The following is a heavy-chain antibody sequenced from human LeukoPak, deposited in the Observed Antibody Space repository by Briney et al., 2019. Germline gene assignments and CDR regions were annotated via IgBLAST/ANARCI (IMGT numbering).Heavy chain of an antibody. CDR2: ISSSVSTI. Sequence: GGFLRLSCAASGFTFSSYEMNWVRQAPGKGLEWVSYISSSVSTIYYADSVKGRFTISRDNAKNSLYLQMNSLRAEDTAVYYCARGLPVRGVNTDYWGQGTLVTVSS. CDR1: GFTFSSYE. CDR3: ARGLPVRGVNTDY. D-gene: IGHD3-10*01. V-gene: IGHV3-48*03. J-gene: IGHJ4*02.